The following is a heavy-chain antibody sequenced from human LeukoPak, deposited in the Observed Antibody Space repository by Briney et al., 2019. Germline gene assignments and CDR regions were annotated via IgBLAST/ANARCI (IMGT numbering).Heavy chain of an antibody. CDR1: GFTFSTYG. Sequence: GGSLRLSCEASGFTFSTYGMSWVRQAPGKGLEWVSAISGSGGSTYYADPVKGRVTISRDNSKNTLYLQVNSLRVEDTAVYYCAKDRLGAMMYFDFWGQGTLVTVSS. CDR2: ISGSGGST. V-gene: IGHV3-23*01. J-gene: IGHJ4*02. CDR3: AKDRLGAMMYFDF. D-gene: IGHD1-26*01.